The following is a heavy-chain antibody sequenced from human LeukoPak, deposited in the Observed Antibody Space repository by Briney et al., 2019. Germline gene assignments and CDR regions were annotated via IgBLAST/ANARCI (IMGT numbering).Heavy chain of an antibody. Sequence: ASVKVSCKASGYTFTSYDINWVRQATGQGLEWMGWMNPNSGNTGYAQKFQGRVTITRNTSIITAYMELSSLRSEDTAVYYCASDAQDFQGICFDYWGQGTLVTVS. CDR2: MNPNSGNT. CDR1: GYTFTSYD. J-gene: IGHJ4*02. D-gene: IGHD2-15*01. CDR3: ASDAQDFQGICFDY. V-gene: IGHV1-8*03.